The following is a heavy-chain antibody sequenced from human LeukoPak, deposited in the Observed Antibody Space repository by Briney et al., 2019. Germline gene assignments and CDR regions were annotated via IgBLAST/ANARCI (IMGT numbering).Heavy chain of an antibody. CDR1: GYSISSGYY. CDR2: IYHSGST. CDR3: ASLVLRFLEWLPRSYYYMDV. D-gene: IGHD3-3*01. J-gene: IGHJ6*03. Sequence: SETLSLTCAVSGYSISSGYYWGWIRQPPGKGLEWIGSIYHSGSTYCNPSLKSRVTISVDTSKNQFSLKLSSVTAADTAVYYCASLVLRFLEWLPRSYYYMDVWGKGTTVTVSS. V-gene: IGHV4-38-2*01.